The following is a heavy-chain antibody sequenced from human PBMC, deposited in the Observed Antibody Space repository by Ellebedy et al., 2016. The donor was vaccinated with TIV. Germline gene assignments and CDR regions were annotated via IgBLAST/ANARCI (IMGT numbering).Heavy chain of an antibody. D-gene: IGHD6-19*01. CDR2: IFPGDSDT. J-gene: IGHJ4*02. Sequence: GESLKISCKGSGYYFPNYWIGWVRQMPGKGLEWMGIIFPGDSDTRYSPSFQGQVTISADKSISTAYLQWRSLKASDTAMYYCATSTLAVAALFDYWGQGTLVTVSS. CDR3: ATSTLAVAALFDY. V-gene: IGHV5-51*01. CDR1: GYYFPNYW.